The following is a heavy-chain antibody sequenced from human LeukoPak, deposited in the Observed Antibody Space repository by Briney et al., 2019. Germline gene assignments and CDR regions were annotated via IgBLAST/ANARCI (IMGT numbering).Heavy chain of an antibody. Sequence: GGSLRLSCAASGFTFINAWMAWVRQAPGKGLEWVGRIKAKAHGGTIEYAAPVKGRFTISRDDSKNTLYVQMNSLKTEDTAVYYCTTARQWEDYWGQGTLVTVSS. V-gene: IGHV3-15*01. CDR1: GFTFINAW. CDR3: TTARQWEDY. J-gene: IGHJ4*02. CDR2: IKAKAHGGTI. D-gene: IGHD1-26*01.